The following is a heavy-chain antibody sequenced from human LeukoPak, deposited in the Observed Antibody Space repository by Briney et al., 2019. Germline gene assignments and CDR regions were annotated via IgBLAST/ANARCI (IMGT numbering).Heavy chain of an antibody. V-gene: IGHV3-21*01. Sequence: GGSLRLSCVASGFSFSSYTMTWVRQAPGKGLEWVSSISSRSSYIYYADSVKGRFTISRDNTKNSLYLQMNSLRAEDTAVYYCAREDHGMDVWGQGTTVIVSS. J-gene: IGHJ6*02. CDR3: AREDHGMDV. CDR1: GFSFSSYT. CDR2: ISSRSSYI.